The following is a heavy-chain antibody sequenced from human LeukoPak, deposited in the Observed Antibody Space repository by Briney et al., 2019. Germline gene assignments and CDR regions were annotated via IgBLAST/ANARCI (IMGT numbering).Heavy chain of an antibody. Sequence: GGSLRLSCAASGFTFSSYAMSWVRQAPGKGLEWVSAISGSGGSTYYADSVKGRFTISRDNSKNTLYLQMNSLRAEDTAVYYCAKDLERSYGSGYYYSFDYWGQGTLVTVSS. D-gene: IGHD3-22*01. CDR1: GFTFSSYA. J-gene: IGHJ4*02. CDR3: AKDLERSYGSGYYYSFDY. V-gene: IGHV3-23*01. CDR2: ISGSGGST.